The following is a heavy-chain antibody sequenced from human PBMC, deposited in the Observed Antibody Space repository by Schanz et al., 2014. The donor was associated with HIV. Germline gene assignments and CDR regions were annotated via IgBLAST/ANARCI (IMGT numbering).Heavy chain of an antibody. Sequence: QVHLVESGGGVVQPGRSLRLSCEVSGFSFSNFGMHWVRQAPGKGLEWVAFISYDGSAQYEDSLKGRFFISRDYSKNTLYLQMNSLRTDDTAVYYCAKDAYRSGWFYFDSWGQGTPVTVSS. D-gene: IGHD6-19*01. CDR2: ISYDGSA. J-gene: IGHJ4*02. CDR3: AKDAYRSGWFYFDS. CDR1: GFSFSNFG. V-gene: IGHV3-30*18.